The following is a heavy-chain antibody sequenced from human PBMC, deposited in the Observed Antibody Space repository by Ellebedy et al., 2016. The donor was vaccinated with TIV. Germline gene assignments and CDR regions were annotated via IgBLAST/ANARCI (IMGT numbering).Heavy chain of an antibody. V-gene: IGHV3-23*01. CDR1: GFTFRFYA. CDR2: ISGSGDST. D-gene: IGHD2-21*01. J-gene: IGHJ5*02. CDR3: ARDPGGGGDFGDNWFDP. Sequence: GESLKISCAASGFTFRFYAMSWVRQAPGKGLEWVSVISGSGDSTYYADSVKGRFTISRDNSKNTVYLQMNSLTAEDTAVYYCARDPGGGGDFGDNWFDPWGQGTLVTVSS.